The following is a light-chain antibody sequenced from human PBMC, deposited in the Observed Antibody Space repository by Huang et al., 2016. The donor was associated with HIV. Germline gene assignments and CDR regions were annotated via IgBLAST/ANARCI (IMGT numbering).Light chain of an antibody. J-gene: IGKJ1*01. CDR3: QQSSISPWT. V-gene: IGKV1-39*01. CDR1: QTISNY. Sequence: DTQLTQSPSSLSASVGDRVTITCRASQTISNYLNWYQQKPGKAPKLLIYAASDLQIGVPSRFSGRGSGTDFTLTISSLQPEDSATYYCQQSSISPWTFGQGTRVEIK. CDR2: AAS.